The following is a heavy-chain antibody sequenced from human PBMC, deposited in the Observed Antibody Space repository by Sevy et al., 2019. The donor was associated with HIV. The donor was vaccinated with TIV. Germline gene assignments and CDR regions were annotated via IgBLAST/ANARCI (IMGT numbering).Heavy chain of an antibody. V-gene: IGHV3-15*01. CDR1: GFTFREAW. CDR2: IKSKTDAATR. D-gene: IGHD1-26*01. J-gene: IGHJ4*02. CDR3: AAGTGSSDFDY. Sequence: GGSLRLSCAASGFTFREAWMSWVRQAPGKGLEWVGRIKSKTDAATRDFAAPVRGRFSISRDDSANTVYLVINNLKPEDTGVYYCAAGTGSSDFDYWGQGTLVTVSS.